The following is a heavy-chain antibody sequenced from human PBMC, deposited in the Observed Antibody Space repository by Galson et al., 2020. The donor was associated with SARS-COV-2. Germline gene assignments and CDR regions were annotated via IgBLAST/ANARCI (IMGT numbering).Heavy chain of an antibody. V-gene: IGHV4-30-4*07. CDR3: ARGITIFGVVPNNWFDP. Sequence: SETLSLTCAVSGGSISSGGYSWSWIRQPPGKGLEWIGYIYYSGSTYYNPSLKSRVTISVDTSKNQFSLKLSSVTAADTAVYYCARGITIFGVVPNNWFDPWGQGTLVTVSS. D-gene: IGHD3-3*01. J-gene: IGHJ5*02. CDR2: IYYSGST. CDR1: GGSISSGGYS.